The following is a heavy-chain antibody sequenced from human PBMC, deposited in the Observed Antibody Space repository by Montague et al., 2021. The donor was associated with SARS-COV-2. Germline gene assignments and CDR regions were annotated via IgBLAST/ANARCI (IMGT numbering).Heavy chain of an antibody. CDR2: DCETRST. CDR3: ARNEEGYGYFDL. V-gene: IGHV4-39*01. Sequence: SETLSLTCTVSGGSISSTDHVWSWIRQPPGKGREWIGCDCETRSTFYTLTSKIRVTISVATSKNEFSLKLISVTATDTAVYYCARNEEGYGYFDLWGRGTLVTVSS. CDR1: GGSISSTDHV. J-gene: IGHJ2*01. D-gene: IGHD1-1*01.